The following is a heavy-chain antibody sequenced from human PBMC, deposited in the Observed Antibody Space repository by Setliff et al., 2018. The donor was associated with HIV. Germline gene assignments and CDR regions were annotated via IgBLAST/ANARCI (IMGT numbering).Heavy chain of an antibody. Sequence: PSETLSLTCTVSGGSISSGSYYWSWIRQHPGKGLEWIGFIYYSGSTYYNPSLKSRITISMETSKTHFSLTLNSVTAADTAVYYCARAVAASATSVVDYWGQGIQVTVSS. CDR3: ARAVAASATSVVDY. CDR2: IYYSGST. CDR1: GGSISSGSYY. J-gene: IGHJ4*02. V-gene: IGHV4-31*03. D-gene: IGHD6-13*01.